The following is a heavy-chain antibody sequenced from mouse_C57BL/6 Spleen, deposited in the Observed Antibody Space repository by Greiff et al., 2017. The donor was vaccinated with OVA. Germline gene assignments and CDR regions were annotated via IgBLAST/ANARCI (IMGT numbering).Heavy chain of an antibody. Sequence: DVQLQESGTVLARPGASVKMSCKTSGYTFTSYWMHWVKQRPGQGLEWIGAIYPGNSDTSYNQKFKGKAKLTAVTSASTAYMELSSLTNEDSAVYYCTGYYGSSFAWFAYWGQGTLVTVSA. CDR2: IYPGNSDT. CDR1: GYTFTSYW. V-gene: IGHV1-5*01. D-gene: IGHD1-1*01. CDR3: TGYYGSSFAWFAY. J-gene: IGHJ3*01.